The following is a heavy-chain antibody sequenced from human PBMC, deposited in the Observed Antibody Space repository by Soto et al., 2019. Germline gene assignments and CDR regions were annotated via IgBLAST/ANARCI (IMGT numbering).Heavy chain of an antibody. D-gene: IGHD3-10*01. J-gene: IGHJ4*02. Sequence: QVQLQESGPGLVKPSQTLSLTCTVSGGSISSGGYYWSWIRQHPGKGLEWIGYIYYSGSTYYNPSLKSRVTISVDTSKNQFALKLRSVTAADTAVYYCARDREVRGVIITWGDWGQGTLVTVSS. V-gene: IGHV4-31*03. CDR3: ARDREVRGVIITWGD. CDR1: GGSISSGGYY. CDR2: IYYSGST.